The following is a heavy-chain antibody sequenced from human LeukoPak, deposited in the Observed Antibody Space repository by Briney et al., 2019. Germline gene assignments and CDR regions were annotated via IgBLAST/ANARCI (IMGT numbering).Heavy chain of an antibody. J-gene: IGHJ4*02. CDR3: ARGATWELYY. D-gene: IGHD1-26*01. CDR1: GGTFSSYA. CDR2: IIPILGTA. V-gene: IGHV1-69*05. Sequence: ASVKVSCKASGGTFSSYAISWVRQAPGQGLEWMGGIIPILGTANYAQKFQGRVTITTDESTSTAYMELSSLRSEDTAVYYCARGATWELYYWGQGTLVTVSS.